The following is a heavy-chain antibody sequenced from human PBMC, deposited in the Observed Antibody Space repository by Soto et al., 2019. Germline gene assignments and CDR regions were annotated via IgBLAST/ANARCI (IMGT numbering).Heavy chain of an antibody. CDR2: FYPSGHI. V-gene: IGHV4-4*07. D-gene: IGHD3-16*01. CDR1: GGSISSYY. Sequence: QVQLQESGPGLVKPSETLSLTCTVSGGSISSYYWCWIRQPAGKGLEWIGRFYPSGHINYNPSLKSRLTMSGDTSRNQFSLNLTSVTAADTAVYYCARCGLDYGMDVWGQGTTVTVSS. CDR3: ARCGLDYGMDV. J-gene: IGHJ6*02.